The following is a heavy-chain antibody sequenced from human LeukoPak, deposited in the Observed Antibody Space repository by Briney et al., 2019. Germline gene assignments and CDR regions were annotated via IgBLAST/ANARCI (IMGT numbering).Heavy chain of an antibody. CDR2: INHSGST. CDR1: GGSFSGYY. CDR3: ARHIDIAAAANNEDCFDP. J-gene: IGHJ5*02. Sequence: SETLSLTCAVYGGSFSGYYWSWIRQPPGKGLEWIGEINHSGSTNYNPSLKSRVTISVDTSKNQFSLKLSSVTAADTAVYYCARHIDIAAAANNEDCFDPWGKGPLVTVSS. D-gene: IGHD6-13*01. V-gene: IGHV4-34*01.